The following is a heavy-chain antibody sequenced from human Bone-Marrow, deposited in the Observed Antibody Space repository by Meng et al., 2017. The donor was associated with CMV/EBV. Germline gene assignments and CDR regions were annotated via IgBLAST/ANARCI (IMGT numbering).Heavy chain of an antibody. V-gene: IGHV3-20*04. CDR3: ARVDQIVGAYYFDY. J-gene: IGHJ4*02. CDR1: GFTFDDYG. CDR2: INWNGIST. D-gene: IGHD1-26*01. Sequence: GESLKISCAASGFTFDDYGMNWVRQVPGKGLEWVSGINWNGISTDYADSMKGRFTISRDNAKNSLYLQMNSLRAEDTALYYCARVDQIVGAYYFDYWGQGTLVTVSS.